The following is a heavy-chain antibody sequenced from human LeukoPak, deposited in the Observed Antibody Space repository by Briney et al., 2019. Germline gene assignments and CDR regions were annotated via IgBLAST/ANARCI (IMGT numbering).Heavy chain of an antibody. D-gene: IGHD3-22*01. Sequence: GASVKVSCKASGYTFTSYGISWVRQAPGQGLEWMGWISAYNGNTNYAQKLQGRVTMTTDTSTSTAYMELRSLRSDDTAVYYCAVFMIVVEPYYFDYWGQGTLVTVSS. V-gene: IGHV1-18*01. J-gene: IGHJ4*02. CDR3: AVFMIVVEPYYFDY. CDR2: ISAYNGNT. CDR1: GYTFTSYG.